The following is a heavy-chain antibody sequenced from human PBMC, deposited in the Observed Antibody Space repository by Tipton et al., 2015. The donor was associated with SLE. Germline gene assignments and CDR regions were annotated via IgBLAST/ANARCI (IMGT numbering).Heavy chain of an antibody. D-gene: IGHD2-8*01. CDR3: ARKWDI. CDR1: GGSFRGSY. CDR2: ISLSGST. J-gene: IGHJ3*02. Sequence: TLSLTCAVYGGSFRGSYWNWIRQPPGKGLEWIGEISLSGSTKSNPSLKSRVTISVDTSKNQFSLKLNSVTAADTAVYYCARKWDIWGQGTMVTVSS. V-gene: IGHV4-34*01.